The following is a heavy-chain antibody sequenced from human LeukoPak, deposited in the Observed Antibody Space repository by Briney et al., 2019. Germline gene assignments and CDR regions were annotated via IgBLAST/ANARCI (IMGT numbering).Heavy chain of an antibody. CDR1: GGSISSYY. CDR3: ARAKRVDTAMVRSFDY. V-gene: IGHV4-59*01. D-gene: IGHD5-18*01. CDR2: IYYSGST. J-gene: IGHJ4*02. Sequence: SETLSLTCTVAGGSISSYYWSWIRQPPGKGLEWMGYIYYSGSTNYNPSLKSRVTISVDTSKNQFSLKLGSVTAADTAVYYCARAKRVDTAMVRSFDYWGQGTLVTVSA.